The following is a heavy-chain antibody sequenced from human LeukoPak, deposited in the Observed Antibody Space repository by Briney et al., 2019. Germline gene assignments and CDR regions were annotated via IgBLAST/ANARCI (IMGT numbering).Heavy chain of an antibody. Sequence: SETLSLTCTVSGGSISSGNYYWSWIRQPPGKGPEWIGSIYYGGSTYYNPSLKSRVTISVDTSKNQFSLRLRSVTAADTAVYYCARQDHSIIWHHWFDPWGQGTLVTVSS. J-gene: IGHJ5*02. CDR1: GGSISSGNYY. D-gene: IGHD6-13*01. CDR2: IYYGGST. CDR3: ARQDHSIIWHHWFDP. V-gene: IGHV4-39*01.